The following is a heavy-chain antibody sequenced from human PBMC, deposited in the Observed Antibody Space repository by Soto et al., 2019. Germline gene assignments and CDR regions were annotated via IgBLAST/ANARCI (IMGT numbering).Heavy chain of an antibody. V-gene: IGHV3-23*01. D-gene: IGHD5-12*01. Sequence: GGSLRLSCAASGFIFSNYGMSWVRQAPGKGLEWVSSISGSGDRTHNADSVRGRFTISRDDSRNTLNLQMNSLRAEDTAIYFCATTKGYIDPFDLWGQGTLVTVS. CDR2: ISGSGDRT. J-gene: IGHJ4*02. CDR1: GFIFSNYG. CDR3: ATTKGYIDPFDL.